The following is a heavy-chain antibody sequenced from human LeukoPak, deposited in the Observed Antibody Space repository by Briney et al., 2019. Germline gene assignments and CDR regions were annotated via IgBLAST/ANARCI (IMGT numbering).Heavy chain of an antibody. CDR3: ARDVGDNWFDT. CDR1: GFTFSSYE. D-gene: IGHD3-10*01. Sequence: GGSLRLSCAASGFTFSSYEMNWVRQAPGKGLEWISYISSSGSTTYYADSVKGRFTISRDNAKNSLYLQMNSLRAEDTATYYCARDVGDNWFDTWGQGTLVTVSS. CDR2: ISSSGSTT. J-gene: IGHJ5*02. V-gene: IGHV3-48*03.